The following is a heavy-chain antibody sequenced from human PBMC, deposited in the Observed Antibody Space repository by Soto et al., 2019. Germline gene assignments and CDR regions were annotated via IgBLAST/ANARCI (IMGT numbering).Heavy chain of an antibody. J-gene: IGHJ3*02. V-gene: IGHV3-30*18. CDR3: AKQVTPHSSGWPDAFDI. CDR2: ISYDGSHE. CDR1: GFTFSSYG. D-gene: IGHD6-19*01. Sequence: QVQLVESGGGVVQPGRSLRLSCAASGFTFSSYGMHWVRQAPGKGLEWVAVISYDGSHEHYADSVKGRFTISRDNSKNTLYLQMNSLRAEDTAVYYCAKQVTPHSSGWPDAFDIWGQGTMVTVSS.